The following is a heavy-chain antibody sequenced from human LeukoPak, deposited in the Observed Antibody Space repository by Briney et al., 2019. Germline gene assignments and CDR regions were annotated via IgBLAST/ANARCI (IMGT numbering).Heavy chain of an antibody. J-gene: IGHJ4*02. CDR2: ISSSGSTI. V-gene: IGHV3-11*01. CDR3: AKDTSRYSSSWVFDY. Sequence: GGSLRLSCAASGFTFSDYYMSWIRQAPGKGLEWVSYISSSGSTIYYADSVKGRFTISRDNSKNTLYLQMNSLRAEDTAVYYCAKDTSRYSSSWVFDYWGQGTLVTVSS. D-gene: IGHD6-13*01. CDR1: GFTFSDYY.